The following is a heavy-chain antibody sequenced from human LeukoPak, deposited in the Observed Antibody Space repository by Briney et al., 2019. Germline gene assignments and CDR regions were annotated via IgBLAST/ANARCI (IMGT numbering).Heavy chain of an antibody. D-gene: IGHD6-13*01. J-gene: IGHJ6*02. CDR3: AKDRNVAVAGTYYYYYGMDV. CDR2: ISGNGGST. CDR1: GFTFSSCG. V-gene: IGHV3-23*01. Sequence: GGSLRLSCAASGFTFSSCGMSWVRQAPGKGLEWVSAISGNGGSTNYADSVKGRFSISRDNSKNTLYLQINSLRAEDTAVYYCAKDRNVAVAGTYYYYYGMDVWGQGTTVTVSS.